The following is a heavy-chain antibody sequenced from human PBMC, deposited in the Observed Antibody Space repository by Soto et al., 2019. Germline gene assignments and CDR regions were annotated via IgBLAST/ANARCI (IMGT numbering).Heavy chain of an antibody. CDR2: IRGSGGST. V-gene: IGHV3-23*01. CDR3: AKAEREYSGYDHGGIDY. J-gene: IGHJ4*02. Sequence: GGSLRLSCAASGFTFSSYAMSWVRQAPGKGLEWVSAIRGSGGSTYYADSVKGRFTISRDNSKNTLYLQMNSLRAEDTAVYYCAKAEREYSGYDHGGIDYWGQGTLVTVSS. CDR1: GFTFSSYA. D-gene: IGHD5-12*01.